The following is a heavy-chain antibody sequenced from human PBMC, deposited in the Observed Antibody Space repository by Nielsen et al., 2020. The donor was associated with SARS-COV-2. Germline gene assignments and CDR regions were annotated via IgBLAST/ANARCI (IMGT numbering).Heavy chain of an antibody. D-gene: IGHD3-9*01. CDR1: EFAFTTYS. V-gene: IGHV3-48*02. CDR3: AKDMAITILVGQNAFDI. J-gene: IGHJ3*02. Sequence: GESLKISCVASEFAFTTYSMNWVRQAPGKGLEWVSYISSSLRSGISTIYYADSVKGRFTISRDDAENSLFLQMNSLRDEDTAVYYCAKDMAITILVGQNAFDIWGQGTMVTVSS. CDR2: ISSSLRSGISTI.